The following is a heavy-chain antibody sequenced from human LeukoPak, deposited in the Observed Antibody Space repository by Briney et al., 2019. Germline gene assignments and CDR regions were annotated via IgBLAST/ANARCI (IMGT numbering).Heavy chain of an antibody. Sequence: SETLSLTCAVYGGSFSGYYWSWIRQPPGKGLEWIGEINHSGSTNYNPSLKSRVTISVDTSKNQFSLKLSSVTAADTAVYYCARGLSVPAAVGFIYYYYYMDVWGKGTTVTISS. CDR1: GGSFSGYY. J-gene: IGHJ6*03. CDR3: ARGLSVPAAVGFIYYYYYMDV. D-gene: IGHD2-2*01. V-gene: IGHV4-34*01. CDR2: INHSGST.